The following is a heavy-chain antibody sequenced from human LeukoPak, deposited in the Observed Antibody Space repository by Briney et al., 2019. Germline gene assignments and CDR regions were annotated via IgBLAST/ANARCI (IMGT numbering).Heavy chain of an antibody. D-gene: IGHD3-9*01. Sequence: SETLSLTCTVSGGSISSYYWSWIRQPPGKGLEWIGYIYYSGSTNYNPSLKSRVTISVDTSKNQFTLKLSSVTAADTAVYCRSRHRSSYDILTGYRYYFVYWGQGALVTVSS. CDR3: SRHRSSYDILTGYRYYFVY. CDR1: GGSISSYY. V-gene: IGHV4-59*08. J-gene: IGHJ4*02. CDR2: IYYSGST.